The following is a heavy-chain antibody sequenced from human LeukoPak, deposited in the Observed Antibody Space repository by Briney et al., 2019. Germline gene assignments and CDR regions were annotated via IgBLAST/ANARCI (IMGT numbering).Heavy chain of an antibody. V-gene: IGHV3-23*01. J-gene: IGHJ4*02. CDR1: GFTFSDYA. D-gene: IGHD4-17*01. CDR3: AKGGHTTVTYDY. CDR2: ISPNGGIT. Sequence: GGSLRLSCAASGFTFSDYAMSWVRQAPGKGPEFVSVISPNGGITYYADSVKGRFTISRDNSRNTLYLQMNSLRAEDTAVYFCAKGGHTTVTYDYWGQGTLVTVSS.